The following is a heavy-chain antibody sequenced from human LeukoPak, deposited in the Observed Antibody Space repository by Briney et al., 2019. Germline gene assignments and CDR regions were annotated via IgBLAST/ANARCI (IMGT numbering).Heavy chain of an antibody. CDR1: GFTFSSYA. CDR3: ANARGYSYGSRVRDY. D-gene: IGHD5-18*01. Sequence: GGSLRLSCAASGFTFSSYAMSWVRHAPGKGLELVSAISGSGGSTYYADSVKGRFTISRDNSKNTLYLQMNSLRAEDTAVYYCANARGYSYGSRVRDYWGQGTLVTVSS. V-gene: IGHV3-23*01. J-gene: IGHJ4*02. CDR2: ISGSGGST.